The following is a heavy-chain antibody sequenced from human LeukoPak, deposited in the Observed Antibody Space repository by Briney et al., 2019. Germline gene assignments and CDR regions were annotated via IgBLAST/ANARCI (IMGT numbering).Heavy chain of an antibody. Sequence: QSGGSLRLSCAASGFTFTSSAMNWVRQAPGKGRQWLSYISSSSTIYYADSVKGRFTISRDNARNSLYLQMKSLRDEDTAVYYCARDEGVGARDYWGQGTLVTVPS. D-gene: IGHD3-10*01. CDR3: ARDEGVGARDY. CDR1: GFTFTSSA. V-gene: IGHV3-48*02. J-gene: IGHJ4*02. CDR2: ISSSSTI.